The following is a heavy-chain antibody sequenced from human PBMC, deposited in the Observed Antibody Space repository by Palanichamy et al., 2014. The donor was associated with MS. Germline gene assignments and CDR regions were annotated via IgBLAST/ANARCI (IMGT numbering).Heavy chain of an antibody. J-gene: IGHJ6*02. Sequence: QVQLVQSGAEVKEPGASVRVSCKASGYTFSSYGISWARQAPGQGLEWMGWISTYNGNTKYAQKFQDRVTMTTDTSTTTAHVDLRSLRSDDSAVYFCARDIGPVPGDYYYGLDVWGQGTMVTVSS. CDR3: ARDIGPVPGDYYYGLDV. CDR2: ISTYNGNT. CDR1: GYTFSSYG. V-gene: IGHV1-18*04. D-gene: IGHD3-10*01.